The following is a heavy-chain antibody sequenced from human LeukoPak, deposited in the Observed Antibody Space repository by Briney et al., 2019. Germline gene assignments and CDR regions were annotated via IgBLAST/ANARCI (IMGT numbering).Heavy chain of an antibody. CDR3: AREMEWVDYVWGSPPRAFDI. V-gene: IGHV1-69*13. CDR2: IIPIFGTA. CDR1: GGTFSSYA. J-gene: IGHJ3*02. Sequence: GASVKVSCKASGGTFSSYAISWVRQAPGQGLEWMGGIIPIFGTANYAQKFQGRVTITADESTSTAYMELSSLRSEDTAVYYCAREMEWVDYVWGSPPRAFDIWGQGTMVTVSS. D-gene: IGHD3-16*01.